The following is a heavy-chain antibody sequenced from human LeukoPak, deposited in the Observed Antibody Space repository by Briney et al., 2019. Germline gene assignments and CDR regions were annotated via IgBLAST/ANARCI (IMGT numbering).Heavy chain of an antibody. J-gene: IGHJ4*02. CDR2: ISSSCSTI. V-gene: IGHV3-48*03. D-gene: IGHD6-19*01. CDR1: GFTFSSYE. CDR3: ARDIWLDPSFDY. Sequence: GGSLRLSCAASGFTFSSYEMNWVRQAPGKGLEWVSYISSSCSTIYYADSVKGRFTISRDNAKNSLYLQMNSLRAEDTAVYYCARDIWLDPSFDYWGQGTLVTVCS.